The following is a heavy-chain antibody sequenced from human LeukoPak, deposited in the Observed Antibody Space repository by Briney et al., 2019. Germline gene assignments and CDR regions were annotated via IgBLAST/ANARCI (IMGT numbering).Heavy chain of an antibody. D-gene: IGHD6-19*01. CDR1: GGSFSGYY. CDR2: INHSGST. V-gene: IGHV4-34*01. Sequence: SETLSLTCAVYGGSFSGYYWSWIRQPPGKGLEWIGEINHSGSTNYNPSLKSRVTISVDTSKNQFSLKLSSVTAADTAVYYYARALRRAGNVWGQGTLVTVSS. CDR3: ARALRRAGNV. J-gene: IGHJ4*02.